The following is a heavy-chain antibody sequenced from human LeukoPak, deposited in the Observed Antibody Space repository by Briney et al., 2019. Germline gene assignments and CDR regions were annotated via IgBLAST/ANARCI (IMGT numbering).Heavy chain of an antibody. CDR2: TYYRSRWYN. CDR1: GDSVSTNSAA. V-gene: IGHV6-1*01. CDR3: AREYGVAGSLGA. D-gene: IGHD6-19*01. J-gene: IGHJ5*02. Sequence: SQTLSLTCAISGDSVSTNSAAWNWIRQSPSRGLEWLGRTYYRSRWYNDYAVSLKSRILIKADTSKNQFSLQLDSVTPEDTAMYYCAREYGVAGSLGAWGQGPLATVPS.